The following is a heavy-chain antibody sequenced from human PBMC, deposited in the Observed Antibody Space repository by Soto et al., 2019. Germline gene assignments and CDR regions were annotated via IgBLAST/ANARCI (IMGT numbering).Heavy chain of an antibody. J-gene: IGHJ4*02. CDR1: GFTFSSYA. Sequence: QVQLVESGGGVVQPGRSLRLSCAASGFTFSSYAMHWVRQAPGKGLEWVAVISYDGSNKYYADSVKGRFTISRDNSKNTLYLQMNSLRAEDTAVYYCARDIQNTGIAAAGGYWGQGTLVTVSS. CDR3: ARDIQNTGIAAAGGY. V-gene: IGHV3-30-3*01. CDR2: ISYDGSNK. D-gene: IGHD6-13*01.